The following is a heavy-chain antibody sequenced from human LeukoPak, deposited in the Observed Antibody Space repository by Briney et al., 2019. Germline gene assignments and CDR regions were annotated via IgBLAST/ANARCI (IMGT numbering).Heavy chain of an antibody. CDR2: ISSSSSYI. J-gene: IGHJ6*03. CDR1: GFTFSSYS. D-gene: IGHD2-2*01. CDR3: AREGCSSTSCYYYYYYYMDV. V-gene: IGHV3-21*01. Sequence: GRSLRLSCAASGFTFSSYSMNWVRQAPGKGLEWVSSISSSSSYIYYADSVKGRFTISRDNAKNSLYLQMNSLRAEDTAVYYCAREGCSSTSCYYYYYYYMDVWGKGSTVTVSS.